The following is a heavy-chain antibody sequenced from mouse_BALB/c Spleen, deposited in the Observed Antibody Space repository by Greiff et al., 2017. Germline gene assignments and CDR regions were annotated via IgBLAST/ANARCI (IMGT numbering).Heavy chain of an antibody. CDR1: GYTFTDYA. J-gene: IGHJ3*01. CDR2: ISTYYGDA. D-gene: IGHD4-1*01. V-gene: IGHV1S137*01. CDR3: ARGLLGKGAWFAY. Sequence: QVQLQQSGAELVRPGVSVKISCKGSGYTFTDYAMHWVKQSHAKSLEWIGVISTYYGDASYNQKFKGKATMTVDKSSSTAYMELARLTSEDSAIYYCARGLLGKGAWFAYWGQGTLVTVSA.